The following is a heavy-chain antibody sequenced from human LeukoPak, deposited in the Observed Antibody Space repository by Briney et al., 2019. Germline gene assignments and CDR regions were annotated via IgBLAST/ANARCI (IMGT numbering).Heavy chain of an antibody. CDR2: ISAYNGNT. CDR1: GYTFTSYG. D-gene: IGHD3-16*02. CDR3: ARASAYDYVWGSYQNHFDY. Sequence: ASVKVSCKASGYTFTSYGISWVRQAPGQGLEWMGWISAYNGNTNYAQKLQGRVTMTTDTSTSIAYMELRRLRSDDTAVYYCARASAYDYVWGSYQNHFDYWGQGTLVTVSS. V-gene: IGHV1-18*01. J-gene: IGHJ4*02.